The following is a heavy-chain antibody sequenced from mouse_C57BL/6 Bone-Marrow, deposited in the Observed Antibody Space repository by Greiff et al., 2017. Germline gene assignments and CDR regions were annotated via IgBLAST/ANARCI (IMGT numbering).Heavy chain of an antibody. Sequence: EVQLQESGAELVRPGASVKLSCTASGFNIKDDYMHWVKQRPEQGLEWIGWIDPENGDTEYASKFQGKATITADTSSNTAYLQLSSLKSEDTAVYYCTTYSAMDYWGQGTSVTVSS. CDR3: TTYSAMDY. V-gene: IGHV14-4*01. CDR1: GFNIKDDY. J-gene: IGHJ4*01. CDR2: IDPENGDT.